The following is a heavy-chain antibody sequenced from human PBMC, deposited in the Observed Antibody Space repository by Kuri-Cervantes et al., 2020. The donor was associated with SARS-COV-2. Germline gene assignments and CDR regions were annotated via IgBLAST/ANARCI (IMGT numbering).Heavy chain of an antibody. D-gene: IGHD3-10*01. CDR3: ARDRGDYFDY. Sequence: GESLKISCAASGFTFGSYAMHWVRQAPGKGLEWVAVISYDGGNKYYADSVKGRFTISRDNSKNTLYLQMNSLRAEDTAVYYCARDRGDYFDYWGQGTLVTVSS. CDR2: ISYDGGNK. V-gene: IGHV3-30-3*01. CDR1: GFTFGSYA. J-gene: IGHJ4*02.